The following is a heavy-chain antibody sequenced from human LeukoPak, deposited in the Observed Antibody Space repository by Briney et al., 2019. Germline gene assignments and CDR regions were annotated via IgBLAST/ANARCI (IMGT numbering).Heavy chain of an antibody. CDR3: ARRPTVTTPLTA. V-gene: IGHV3-30*04. CDR2: ISSDGRTE. J-gene: IGHJ5*02. D-gene: IGHD4-17*01. CDR1: GFTFSSYA. Sequence: GGSLRLSCAASGFTFSSYAMHWVRQGPGKGLEWVAFISSDGRTEYNADSVKGRFTISRDNSKNTLYLQMNSLRAEDTAVYYCARRPTVTTPLTAWGQGTLVTVSS.